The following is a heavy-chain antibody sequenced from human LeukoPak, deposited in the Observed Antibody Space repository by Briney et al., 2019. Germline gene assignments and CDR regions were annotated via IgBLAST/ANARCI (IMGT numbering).Heavy chain of an antibody. J-gene: IGHJ4*02. CDR1: GFTFGDYA. D-gene: IGHD6-25*01. CDR3: AASSGFDY. CDR2: IRSRAYGGAA. V-gene: IGHV3-49*04. Sequence: GGSLRLSCTASGFTFGDYAMSWVRQAPGKGLEWVGYIRSRAYGGAAEYAASVKGRFTITRDDSKSIAYLQMSNLNTEDTAVYYSAASSGFDYWGQGTLVTVSS.